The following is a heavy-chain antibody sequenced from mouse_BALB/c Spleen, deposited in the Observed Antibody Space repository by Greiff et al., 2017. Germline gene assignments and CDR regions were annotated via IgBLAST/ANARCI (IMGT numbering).Heavy chain of an antibody. V-gene: IGHV1-87*01. Sequence: QVHVKQSGAELARPGASVKLSCKASGYTFTSYWMQWVKQRPGQGLEWIGAIYPGDGDTRYTQKFKGKATLTADKSSSTAYMQLSSLASEDSAVYYCARNYRYDGFFYAMDYWGQGTSVTVSS. D-gene: IGHD2-14*01. CDR2: IYPGDGDT. CDR1: GYTFTSYW. CDR3: ARNYRYDGFFYAMDY. J-gene: IGHJ4*01.